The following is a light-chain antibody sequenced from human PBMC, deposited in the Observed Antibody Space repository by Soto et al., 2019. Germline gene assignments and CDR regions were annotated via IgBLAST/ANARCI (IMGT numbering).Light chain of an antibody. J-gene: IGKJ3*01. V-gene: IGKV1-33*01. CDR2: DAS. CDR1: QDISNY. CDR3: QQYDNLPFT. Sequence: DIQMTQSPSSLSASVGDRVTITCQASQDISNYLNWYQQKPGKAPKLLIYDASNLETVVPSRFSGSGSGTDFTFTISSLQPEDIATYYCQQYDNLPFTFCPGTKVDIK.